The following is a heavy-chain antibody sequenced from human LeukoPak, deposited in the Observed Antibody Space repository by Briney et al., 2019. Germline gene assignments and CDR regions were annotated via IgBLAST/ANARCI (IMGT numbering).Heavy chain of an antibody. CDR3: VSFYETY. CDR2: INSDGSWT. CDR1: GNYW. Sequence: PTGGSLRLSCAASGNYWMHWVRQAPGKGLVGVSHINSDGSWTSYADSVKGRFTISKDNAKNTVYLQMNNLRAEDTAVYYCVSFYETYWGRGTLVTVSS. V-gene: IGHV3-74*01. D-gene: IGHD2/OR15-2a*01. J-gene: IGHJ4*02.